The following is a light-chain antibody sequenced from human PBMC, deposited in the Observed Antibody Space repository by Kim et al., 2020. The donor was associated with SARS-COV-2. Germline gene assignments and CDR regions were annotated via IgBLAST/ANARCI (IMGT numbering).Light chain of an antibody. V-gene: IGLV6-57*01. CDR1: SGSIVSDF. J-gene: IGLJ3*02. Sequence: VIISCTRSSGSIVSDFVQWFQQRPGSSPTTVIYEDHKRPSGVPDRFSGSVDSSSNSASLTISGLRAEDEADYYCQSYDDNIWVFGGGTKLTVL. CDR2: EDH. CDR3: QSYDDNIWV.